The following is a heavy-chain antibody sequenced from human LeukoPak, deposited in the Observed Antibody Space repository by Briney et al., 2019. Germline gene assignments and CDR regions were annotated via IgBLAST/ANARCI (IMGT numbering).Heavy chain of an antibody. Sequence: GASVKVSCKASGYTFTSYDINWVRQATGQGLEWMGWMNPNSGNTGYAQKFQGRVTITRNTSISTAYMELSSLRAEDTAVYYCAELGITMIGGVWGKGTTVTISS. CDR2: MNPNSGNT. J-gene: IGHJ6*04. CDR1: GYTFTSYD. D-gene: IGHD3-10*02. V-gene: IGHV1-8*03. CDR3: AELGITMIGGV.